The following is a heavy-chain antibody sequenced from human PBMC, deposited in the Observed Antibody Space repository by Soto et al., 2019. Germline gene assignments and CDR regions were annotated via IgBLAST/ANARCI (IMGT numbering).Heavy chain of an antibody. CDR3: ARDSDTAMVIGIMDY. J-gene: IGHJ4*02. V-gene: IGHV3-15*01. CDR1: GFTFSNAW. CDR2: IKSKTDGSNK. Sequence: PGGSLRLSCAASGFTFSNAWMSWVRQAPGKGLEWVGRIKSKTDGSNKYYADSVKGRFTISRDNSKNTLYLQMNSLRAEDTAVYYCARDSDTAMVIGIMDYWGQGTLVTVSS. D-gene: IGHD5-18*01.